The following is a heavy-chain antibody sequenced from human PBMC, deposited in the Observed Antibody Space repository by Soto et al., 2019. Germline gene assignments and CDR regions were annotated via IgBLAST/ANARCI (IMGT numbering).Heavy chain of an antibody. D-gene: IGHD1-26*01. J-gene: IGHJ4*02. V-gene: IGHV6-1*01. CDR3: ARGEQYSGKSFDY. Sequence: QTLSLTCAITGDSVSSNSAGWSWVRQSPSRGLEWLGRTYYRSKWYYEYAVSVRGRITINPDTSKNQYSLQLNSVTPEDTAVYFCARGEQYSGKSFDYWGQGTLVTVSS. CDR2: TYYRSKWYY. CDR1: GDSVSSNSAG.